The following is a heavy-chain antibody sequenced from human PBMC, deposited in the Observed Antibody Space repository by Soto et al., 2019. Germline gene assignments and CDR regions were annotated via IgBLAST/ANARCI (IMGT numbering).Heavy chain of an antibody. Sequence: GASVKVSCKASGYTFTSYGISWVRQAPGQGLEWMGGIIPIFGTANYAQKFQGRVTITADESTRTAYMELSSLRSEDTAVYYCATDCSSARDYYYYNGMDVWGQGTTVTVSS. CDR1: GYTFTSYG. D-gene: IGHD2-15*01. CDR2: IIPIFGTA. J-gene: IGHJ6*02. CDR3: ATDCSSARDYYYYNGMDV. V-gene: IGHV1-69*13.